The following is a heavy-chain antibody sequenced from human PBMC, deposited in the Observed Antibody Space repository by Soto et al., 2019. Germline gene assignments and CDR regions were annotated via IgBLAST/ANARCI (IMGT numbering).Heavy chain of an antibody. CDR2: ISYDGSNK. V-gene: IGHV3-30-3*01. Sequence: QVQLVESGGGVVQPGRSLRLSCAASGFTFSSYAMHWVRQAPGKGLEWVAVISYDGSNKYYADSVKGRLTISRDNSKNTLYLQKNSLRAEDTAVYYCASPEVRGVYDPFDYWGQGTLVTVSS. CDR1: GFTFSSYA. D-gene: IGHD3-10*01. J-gene: IGHJ4*02. CDR3: ASPEVRGVYDPFDY.